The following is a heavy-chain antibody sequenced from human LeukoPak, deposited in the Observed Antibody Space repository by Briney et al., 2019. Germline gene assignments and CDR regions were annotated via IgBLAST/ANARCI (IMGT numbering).Heavy chain of an antibody. V-gene: IGHV4-39*01. CDR2: IYYSGST. CDR3: ARGNSSSWYVYYYYGMDV. J-gene: IGHJ6*02. Sequence: PSETLSLTCTVSGVSISRSSYYWGWIRQPPGKWLEWVGCIYYSGSTYYNPSLKSRVTISVDTYKTQFSLKLSSVTAADTAVYYCARGNSSSWYVYYYYGMDVWGQGTTVTVSS. D-gene: IGHD6-13*01. CDR1: GVSISRSSYY.